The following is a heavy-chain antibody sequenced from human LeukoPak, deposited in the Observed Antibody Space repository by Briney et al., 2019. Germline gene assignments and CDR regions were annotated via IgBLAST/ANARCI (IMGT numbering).Heavy chain of an antibody. V-gene: IGHV3-23*01. CDR1: GFTFSAYA. J-gene: IGHJ3*01. CDR2: ISVSGLST. Sequence: PGRSLRLSCAASGFTFSAYAMNWVRQAPGKGLEWVSVISVSGLSTYYADSVKGRFTISRDNSRNTLYLHMNSLRAEDAAVYYCAKNHDSNSYHTDDAFDLWGQGTLVTVSS. CDR3: AKNHDSNSYHTDDAFDL. D-gene: IGHD1-14*01.